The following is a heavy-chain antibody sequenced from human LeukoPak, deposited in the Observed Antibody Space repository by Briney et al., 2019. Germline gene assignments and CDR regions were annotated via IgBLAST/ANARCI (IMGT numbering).Heavy chain of an antibody. CDR3: AKESEYVGAVDY. CDR1: GFTFDDYA. Sequence: GGSLRLSCAASGFTFDDYAMHWVRQAPGKGLEWVSGISWNSGSIGYADSVKGRFTISRDNAKNSLYLQTNSLRAEDTALYYCAKESEYVGAVDYWGQGTLVTVSS. CDR2: ISWNSGSI. D-gene: IGHD1-26*01. V-gene: IGHV3-9*01. J-gene: IGHJ4*02.